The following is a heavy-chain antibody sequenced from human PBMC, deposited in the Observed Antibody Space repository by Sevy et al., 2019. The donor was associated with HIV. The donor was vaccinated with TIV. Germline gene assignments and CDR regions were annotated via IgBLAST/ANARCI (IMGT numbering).Heavy chain of an antibody. D-gene: IGHD3-10*01. CDR3: AREDRRRIYGSGSYDYYYGMDV. CDR1: GFTFSSYA. V-gene: IGHV3-30*04. CDR2: ISYDGSNK. Sequence: GGSLRLSCAASGFTFSSYAMHWVRQAPGKGLEWVAVISYDGSNKYYAHSVKGRFTISRDNSKNTLYLQMNSLRAEDTAVYYCAREDRRRIYGSGSYDYYYGMDVWGQGTTVTVSS. J-gene: IGHJ6*02.